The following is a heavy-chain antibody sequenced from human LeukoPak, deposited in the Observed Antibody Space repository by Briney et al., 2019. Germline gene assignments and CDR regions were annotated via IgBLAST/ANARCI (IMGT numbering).Heavy chain of an antibody. CDR2: IYYSGST. Sequence: PSETLSLTCTVSGGSISSSSYYWGWIRQPPGKGLEWIGSIYYSGSTYYNPSLKSRVTISVDTSKNQFPLKLSSVTAADTAVYYCASDSSGYYYFDYWGQGTLVTVSS. J-gene: IGHJ4*02. CDR1: GGSISSSSYY. V-gene: IGHV4-39*01. CDR3: ASDSSGYYYFDY. D-gene: IGHD3-22*01.